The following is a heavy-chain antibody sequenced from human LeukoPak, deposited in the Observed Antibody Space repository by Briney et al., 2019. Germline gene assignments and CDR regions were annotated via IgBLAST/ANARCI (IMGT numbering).Heavy chain of an antibody. V-gene: IGHV3-30*03. CDR2: VSLDGNSK. J-gene: IGHJ3*01. D-gene: IGHD3-16*01. Sequence: GGSLRLSCAASGFTFNNYVIHWLRQAPDKGLEWVATVSLDGNSKFYAPSVKGRFTISRDNSLNTLFLQMSGLRPEDTALYSCAREGHNTSWGSFDVWGQGTKVNVSS. CDR1: GFTFNNYV. CDR3: AREGHNTSWGSFDV.